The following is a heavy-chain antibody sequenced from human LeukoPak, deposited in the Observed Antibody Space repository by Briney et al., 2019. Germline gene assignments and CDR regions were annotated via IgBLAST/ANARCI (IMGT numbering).Heavy chain of an antibody. CDR2: ISAYNINT. CDR3: ASWAGYCSTNNCYATSLDY. J-gene: IGHJ4*02. D-gene: IGHD2-2*01. Sequence: ASVKVSCKASGYTFSNYGISWMRQAPGQGLEWMGWISAYNINTNLAQKFQGRVTMTTDTSTSTAYMELRSLRSDDTAVYYCASWAGYCSTNNCYATSLDYSGQGTLVTVSA. CDR1: GYTFSNYG. V-gene: IGHV1-18*01.